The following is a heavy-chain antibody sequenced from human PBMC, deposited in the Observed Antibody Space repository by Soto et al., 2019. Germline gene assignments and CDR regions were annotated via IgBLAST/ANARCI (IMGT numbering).Heavy chain of an antibody. CDR1: GFTFSSYG. J-gene: IGHJ1*01. D-gene: IGHD6-13*01. CDR2: IWYDGSNK. CDR3: ARDKVAAAEYFQH. V-gene: IGHV3-33*01. Sequence: QVQLVESGGGVVQPGRSLRLSCAASGFTFSSYGMHWVRQAPGKGLEWVAVIWYDGSNKYYADSVKGRFTISRDNSKNTLYLQMNSLRAEDTAVYYCARDKVAAAEYFQHWGQGTLVTVSS.